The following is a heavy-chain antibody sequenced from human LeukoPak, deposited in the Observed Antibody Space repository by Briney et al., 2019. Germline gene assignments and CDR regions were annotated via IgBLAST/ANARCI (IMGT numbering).Heavy chain of an antibody. Sequence: GASVKVSCKAPGGTFSSYAVSWVRQAPGQGLEWMGGIIPIFGTANYAQKFQGRVTITADESTSTAYMELSSPRSEDTAVYYCAAVLRFLEWSRSIYYFDYWGQGTLVTVSS. J-gene: IGHJ4*02. CDR1: GGTFSSYA. D-gene: IGHD3-3*01. CDR2: IIPIFGTA. V-gene: IGHV1-69*01. CDR3: AAVLRFLEWSRSIYYFDY.